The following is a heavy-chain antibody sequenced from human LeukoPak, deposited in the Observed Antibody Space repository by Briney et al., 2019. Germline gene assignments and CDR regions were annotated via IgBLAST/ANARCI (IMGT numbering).Heavy chain of an antibody. CDR1: GFTFSSYG. CDR3: ARDRKNGLGIDYGMDV. Sequence: PGRSLRLSCAASGFTFSSYGMHWVRQAPGKGLEWVAVIWYDGSNKYYADSVKGRFTISRDNSKNTLYLQMNSLRAEDTAVYYCARDRKNGLGIDYGMDVWGQGTTVTVSS. D-gene: IGHD7-27*01. V-gene: IGHV3-33*01. J-gene: IGHJ6*02. CDR2: IWYDGSNK.